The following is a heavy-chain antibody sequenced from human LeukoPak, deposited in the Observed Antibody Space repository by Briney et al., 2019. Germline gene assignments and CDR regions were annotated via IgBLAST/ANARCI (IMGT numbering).Heavy chain of an antibody. CDR1: GGSISSYY. D-gene: IGHD3-3*01. CDR2: IYYSGST. V-gene: IGHV4-59*08. J-gene: IGHJ4*02. Sequence: SETLSLTCTVSGGSISSYYWSWIRQPPGKGLEWIGYIYYSGSTNYNPSLKSRVTISVDTSKNQFSLKLSSVTAADTAVYYCARAGYYDFWSGYYTGFDYWGQGTLVTVSS. CDR3: ARAGYYDFWSGYYTGFDY.